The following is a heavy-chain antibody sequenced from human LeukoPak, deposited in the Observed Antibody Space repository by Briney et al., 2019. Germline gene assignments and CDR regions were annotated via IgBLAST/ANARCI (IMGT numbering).Heavy chain of an antibody. Sequence: PGGSLRLSCAASGFTFSSYEMNWVRQAPGKGLEWVSYISSSGSTIYYADSVKGRFTISRDNAKKSVSLQMNSLRVEDTAVYYCARDIEAFDIWGQGTMVTVFS. J-gene: IGHJ3*02. V-gene: IGHV3-48*03. CDR2: ISSSGSTI. CDR3: ARDIEAFDI. CDR1: GFTFSSYE. D-gene: IGHD3-16*02.